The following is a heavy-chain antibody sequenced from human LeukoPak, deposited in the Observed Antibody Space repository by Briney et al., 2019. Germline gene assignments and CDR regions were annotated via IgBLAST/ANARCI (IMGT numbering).Heavy chain of an antibody. CDR2: IDPNGGGT. Sequence: ASVKVSCKASGYTFTAYYMHWVRQAPGQGLEWMGWIDPNGGGTNYAQQFQGRVTMTRDTSISTAYMGLSSLTSDDTAVYYCARPLSPYQFYFHTWGQGTLLTVSS. J-gene: IGHJ4*02. V-gene: IGHV1-2*02. CDR3: ARPLSPYQFYFHT. CDR1: GYTFTAYY. D-gene: IGHD3-16*02.